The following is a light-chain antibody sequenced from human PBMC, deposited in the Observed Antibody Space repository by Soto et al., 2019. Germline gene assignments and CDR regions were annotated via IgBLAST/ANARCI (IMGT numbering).Light chain of an antibody. CDR3: QQRSNW. V-gene: IGKV3D-20*02. CDR1: ESVSSSY. Sequence: EVVMTQSPATLSVAPGERATLSCRASESVSSSYLAWYQQKPGQAPRLLIFGASNRATGIPARFSGSGSGTDFTLTISSLEPEDFAVYYCQQRSNWFGQGTKV. CDR2: GAS. J-gene: IGKJ1*01.